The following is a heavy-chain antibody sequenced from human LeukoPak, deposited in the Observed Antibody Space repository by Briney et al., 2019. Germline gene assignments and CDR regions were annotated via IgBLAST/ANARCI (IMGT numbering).Heavy chain of an antibody. V-gene: IGHV1-2*02. CDR3: ARVSIAARPLPGY. J-gene: IGHJ4*02. CDR1: GYTFTGYY. D-gene: IGHD6-6*01. Sequence: ASVKVSCKASGYTFTGYYMHWVRQAPGQGLEWMGWINPNSGGTNYAQKFQGRVTMTRDTSISTAYMELSRLRSDDTAVYYCARVSIAARPLPGYWGQGTLVTVSS. CDR2: INPNSGGT.